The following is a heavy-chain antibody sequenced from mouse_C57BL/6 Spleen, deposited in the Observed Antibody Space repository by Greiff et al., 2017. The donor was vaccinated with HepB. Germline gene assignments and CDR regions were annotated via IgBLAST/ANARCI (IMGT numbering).Heavy chain of an antibody. V-gene: IGHV5-4*01. Sequence: EVKVVESGGGLVKPGGSLKLSCAASGFTFSSYAMSWVRQTPEKRLEWVATISDGGSYTYYPDNVKGRFTISRDNAKNNLYLQMSHLKSEDTAMYYCARDSYGSSYWYFDVWGTGTPVTVSS. CDR3: ARDSYGSSYWYFDV. D-gene: IGHD1-1*01. CDR1: GFTFSSYA. J-gene: IGHJ1*03. CDR2: ISDGGSYT.